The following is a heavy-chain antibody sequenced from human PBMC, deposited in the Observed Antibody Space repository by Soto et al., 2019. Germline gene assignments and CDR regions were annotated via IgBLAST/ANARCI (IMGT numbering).Heavy chain of an antibody. V-gene: IGHV3-23*01. CDR1: GFTFSSYA. Sequence: EVQLLESGGGLVQPGGSLRLSCAASGFTFSSYAMSWVRQATGKGLEWVSAISGSGGSTYYADSVKGRFTISRDNSKNTLYLQMNSLRAEDTAVYYCAKQEDGGYDAWSGSGFDPWGQGTLVTVSS. D-gene: IGHD5-12*01. CDR2: ISGSGGST. J-gene: IGHJ5*02. CDR3: AKQEDGGYDAWSGSGFDP.